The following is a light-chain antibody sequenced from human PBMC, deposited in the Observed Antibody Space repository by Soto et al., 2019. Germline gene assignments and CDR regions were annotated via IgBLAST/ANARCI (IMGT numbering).Light chain of an antibody. J-gene: IGKJ1*01. CDR3: QKYNSASSWT. CDR2: LAS. Sequence: IQFTQSRSSLSASVGDKVTITCRASQGISNYLAWYQQKPGRAPKLLIYLASTLQGGVPSRFSGSGSGTDFSLTISSLQPEDVATYYCQKYNSASSWTFGQGTKV. CDR1: QGISNY. V-gene: IGKV1-27*01.